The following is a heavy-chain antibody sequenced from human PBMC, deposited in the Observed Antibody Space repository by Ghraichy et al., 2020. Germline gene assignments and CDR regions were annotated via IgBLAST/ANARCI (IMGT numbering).Heavy chain of an antibody. CDR2: INHSGST. D-gene: IGHD3-10*01. CDR3: AAGAPTYYYGSGSYYRRYFQH. J-gene: IGHJ1*01. CDR1: GGSFSGYY. Sequence: SETLSLTCAVYGGSFSGYYWSWIRQPPGKGLEWIGEINHSGSTNYNPSLKSRVTISVDTSKNQFSLKLSSVTAADTAVYYCAAGAPTYYYGSGSYYRRYFQHWGQGTLVTVSS. V-gene: IGHV4-34*01.